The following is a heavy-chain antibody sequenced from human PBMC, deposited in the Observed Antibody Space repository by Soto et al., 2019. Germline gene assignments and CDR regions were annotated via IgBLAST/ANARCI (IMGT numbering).Heavy chain of an antibody. Sequence: QVQLVESGGGVVQPGRSLRLSCAASGFTFSSYGMQWVRQSPGEGAEWVAIVANDGSNQYYAESVKGRFTISRDNSKTTVFLEMDSLRPEDTAVYYCARSSGGSGWYPPDYWGQGTLVTVSS. CDR1: GFTFSSYG. CDR3: ARSSGGSGWYPPDY. CDR2: VANDGSNQ. J-gene: IGHJ4*02. V-gene: IGHV3-30*03. D-gene: IGHD6-13*01.